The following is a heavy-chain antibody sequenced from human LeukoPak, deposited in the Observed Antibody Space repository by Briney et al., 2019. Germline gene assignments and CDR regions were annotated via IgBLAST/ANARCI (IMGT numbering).Heavy chain of an antibody. CDR2: IKQDGSEE. CDR3: ARGHYYFDY. CDR1: GFTFSTYW. J-gene: IGHJ4*02. Sequence: EGSLRLSCAASGFTFSTYWMSWVRQAPGKGLEWVANIKQDGSEEYYVDSVKGRFTISRDNAKNSVYLQMNSLRGEDTAVYYCARGHYYFDYWGQGTLVTVSS. V-gene: IGHV3-7*04.